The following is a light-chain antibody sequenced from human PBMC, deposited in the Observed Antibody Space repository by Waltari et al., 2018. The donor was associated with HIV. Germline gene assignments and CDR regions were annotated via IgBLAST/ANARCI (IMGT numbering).Light chain of an antibody. J-gene: IGKJ2*03. Sequence: DIQMTQSPSTLSASVGDRVTITCRASQSINSWLAWYQQKPGKAPKLLIYKASSLESGVPSRFSGSGSGTEFTLTISSLQPDDFATYYCQQYNSYPLYSFGQGTKLEIK. CDR1: QSINSW. V-gene: IGKV1-5*03. CDR2: KAS. CDR3: QQYNSYPLYS.